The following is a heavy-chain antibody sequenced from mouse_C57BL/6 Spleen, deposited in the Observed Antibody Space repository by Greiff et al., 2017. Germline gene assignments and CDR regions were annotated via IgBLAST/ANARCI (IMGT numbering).Heavy chain of an antibody. J-gene: IGHJ2*01. CDR2: INPSTGGT. V-gene: IGHV1-42*01. D-gene: IGHD2-4*01. Sequence: VQLQQSGPELVKPGASVKISCKASGYSFTGYYMNWVKQSPEKSLEWIGEINPSTGGTTYNQKFKAKATLTVDKSSSTAYMQLKSLTSEDSAVYYCARFHDYDEGFDYWGQGTTLTVSS. CDR1: GYSFTGYY. CDR3: ARFHDYDEGFDY.